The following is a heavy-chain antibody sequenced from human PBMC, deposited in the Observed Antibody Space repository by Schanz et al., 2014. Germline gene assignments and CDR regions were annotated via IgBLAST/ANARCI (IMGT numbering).Heavy chain of an antibody. CDR3: ARGRGFYDY. D-gene: IGHD3-10*01. CDR1: GYTFTSYD. Sequence: QVQLIQSGAEVKKPGASVKVSCTASGYTFTSYDINWVRQAPGQGLEWLGWMNPNSGNPGFAQKFRGRVTMTRNTSMSTAYIELHILTSDDTAVYYCARGRGFYDYWGQGTLVTVSS. CDR2: MNPNSGNP. J-gene: IGHJ4*02. V-gene: IGHV1-8*01.